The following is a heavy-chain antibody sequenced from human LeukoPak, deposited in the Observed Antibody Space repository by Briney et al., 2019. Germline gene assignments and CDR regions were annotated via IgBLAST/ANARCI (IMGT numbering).Heavy chain of an antibody. CDR2: IYTSGST. CDR1: GGSISSGSYY. V-gene: IGHV4-61*02. CDR3: ARWLPAAYGFDY. J-gene: IGHJ4*02. Sequence: SQTLSLTCTVSGGSISSGSYYWSWIRQPAGKGLEWIGRIYTSGSTNYNPSLKSRVTISVDTSKNQFSLKLSSVTAAGTAVYYCARWLPAAYGFDYWGQGTLVTVSS. D-gene: IGHD2-2*01.